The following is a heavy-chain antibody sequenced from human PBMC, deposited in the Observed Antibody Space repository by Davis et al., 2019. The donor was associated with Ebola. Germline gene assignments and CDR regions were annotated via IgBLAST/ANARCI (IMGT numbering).Heavy chain of an antibody. Sequence: ASVKVSCKASGGTFSSYAISWVRQAPGQGLEWMGWINPNSGGTNYAQKFQGRVTMTRDTSISTAYMELSRLRSEDTAVYYCAEDSSGYLDYWGQGTLVTVSS. V-gene: IGHV1-2*02. CDR2: INPNSGGT. CDR3: AEDSSGYLDY. J-gene: IGHJ4*02. D-gene: IGHD3-22*01. CDR1: GGTFSSYA.